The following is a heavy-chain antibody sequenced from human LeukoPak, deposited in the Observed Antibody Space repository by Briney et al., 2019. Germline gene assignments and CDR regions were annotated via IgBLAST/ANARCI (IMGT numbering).Heavy chain of an antibody. CDR1: GFIFSTYD. CDR2: FSGSGGST. CDR3: AKSGLNRFDY. J-gene: IGHJ4*02. V-gene: IGHV3-23*01. D-gene: IGHD2-15*01. Sequence: GGSLRLSCVASGFIFSTYDMHWVRQAPGKGLEWVSTFSGSGGSTYYADSVKGRFTISRDNSKNTLYLQMNSLRAEDTAVYYCAKSGLNRFDYWGQGTLVTVSS.